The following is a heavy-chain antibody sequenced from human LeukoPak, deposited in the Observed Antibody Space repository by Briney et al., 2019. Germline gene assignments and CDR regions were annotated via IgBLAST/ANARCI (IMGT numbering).Heavy chain of an antibody. CDR1: GYSISDGYY. D-gene: IGHD5-18*01. J-gene: IGHJ4*02. CDR2: IYYSGST. V-gene: IGHV4-61*03. Sequence: PSETLSLTCTVSGYSISDGYYWSWVRQPPGKGLEWIGYIYYSGSTDYNPSLKSRVTISIDTSKNHFSLRLSSVTAADTASYYCARGYAYGPNYYFDYWGQGALVTVSS. CDR3: ARGYAYGPNYYFDY.